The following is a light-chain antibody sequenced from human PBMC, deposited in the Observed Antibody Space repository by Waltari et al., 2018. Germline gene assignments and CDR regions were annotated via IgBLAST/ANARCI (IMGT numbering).Light chain of an antibody. CDR1: SSDIGAYTY. J-gene: IGLJ2*01. CDR3: SSYAGSNKLI. Sequence: QSALTQPPSASGSPGQTVLISCTGPSSDIGAYTYVPWYQQIPGRAPALIIYEVDRRPPGVPDRFSGSKSGNTASLTVSGLQTEDEGDYYCSSYAGSNKLIFGGVTKLTVL. V-gene: IGLV2-8*01. CDR2: EVD.